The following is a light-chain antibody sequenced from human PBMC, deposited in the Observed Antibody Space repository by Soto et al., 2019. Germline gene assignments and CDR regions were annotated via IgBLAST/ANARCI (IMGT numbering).Light chain of an antibody. J-gene: IGLJ1*01. CDR1: NSDVGAYNY. V-gene: IGLV2-11*01. CDR3: CSYAGAYSYV. CDR2: DVN. Sequence: QSALTQPRSVSGSPGQSVTVSCTGTNSDVGAYNYVSWYQHHPGKAPKLMIYDVNKRPSGVPDRFSGSKSGNTASLTISGLQAEDEADYYCCSYAGAYSYVFGVGTKLTV.